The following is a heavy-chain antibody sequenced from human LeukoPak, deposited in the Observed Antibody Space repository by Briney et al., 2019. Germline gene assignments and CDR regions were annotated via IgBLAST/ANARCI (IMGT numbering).Heavy chain of an antibody. CDR2: ISSSSSYI. D-gene: IGHD6-19*01. CDR1: GFTFSSYS. Sequence: GGSLRLSCAASGFTFSSYSMNWVRQAPGKGLEWVSSISSSSSYIYYADSVKGRFTISRDNSKNTLYLQMNSLRAEDTAVYYCAKEYSSGWYGSCDYWGQGTLVTVSS. CDR3: AKEYSSGWYGSCDY. V-gene: IGHV3-21*04. J-gene: IGHJ4*02.